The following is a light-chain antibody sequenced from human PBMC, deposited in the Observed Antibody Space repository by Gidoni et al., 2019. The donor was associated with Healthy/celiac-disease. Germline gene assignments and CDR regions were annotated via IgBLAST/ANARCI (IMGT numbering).Light chain of an antibody. V-gene: IGKV1-33*01. J-gene: IGKJ4*01. CDR3: QQYDNLPLT. CDR1: QDISNY. Sequence: DIQMPQSPSSLSASVGDRVTITCQASQDISNYLNWYQQKPGKAPKLLIYDASNLETGVPSRFSGSGSGTDFTFTISSLQPEDIATYHCQQYDNLPLTFGGXTKVEIK. CDR2: DAS.